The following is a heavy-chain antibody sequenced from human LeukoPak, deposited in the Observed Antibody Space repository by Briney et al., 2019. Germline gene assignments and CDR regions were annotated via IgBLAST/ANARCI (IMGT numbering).Heavy chain of an antibody. V-gene: IGHV1-2*02. CDR2: INPNSGGT. CDR1: GYTFTGYY. CDR3: ARAREDAFDI. Sequence: ASVTVSCKASGYTFTGYYMHWVRQAPGQGLEWMGWINPNSGGTKYAQKFQGRVTMTRDTSVSIGYMELSRLSSDDTAVFYCARAREDAFDIWGQGTMVTVSS. J-gene: IGHJ3*02. D-gene: IGHD1-26*01.